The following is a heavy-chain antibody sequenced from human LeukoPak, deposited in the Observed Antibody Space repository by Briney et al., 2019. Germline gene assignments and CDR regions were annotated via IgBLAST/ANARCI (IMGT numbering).Heavy chain of an antibody. CDR2: ISGSGGST. CDR3: AKDYSSSWYFDY. D-gene: IGHD6-13*01. Sequence: GGSLRLSCAASGSTFSSYAMSWVRQAPGKGLEWVSAISGSGGSTYYADSVKGRFTITRDDSKNTLYLQMNSLRAEDTAVYYCAKDYSSSWYFDYWGQGTLVTVPS. CDR1: GSTFSSYA. V-gene: IGHV3-23*01. J-gene: IGHJ4*02.